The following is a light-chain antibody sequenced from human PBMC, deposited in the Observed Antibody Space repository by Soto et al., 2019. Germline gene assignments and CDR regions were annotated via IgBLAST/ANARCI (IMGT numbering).Light chain of an antibody. Sequence: DIQMTHSASALSASVGDRVAITCRASQSISSSLAWYQQKPGKAPKLLIYKASSLESGVPSRFSGSGSGTEFTLTISSLQPDDFAAYYCQQYNSYSWTFGQGTKVDIK. CDR2: KAS. J-gene: IGKJ1*01. V-gene: IGKV1-5*03. CDR3: QQYNSYSWT. CDR1: QSISSS.